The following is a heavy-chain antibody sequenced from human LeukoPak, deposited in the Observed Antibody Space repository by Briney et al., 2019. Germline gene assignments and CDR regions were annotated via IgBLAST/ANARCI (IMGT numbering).Heavy chain of an antibody. CDR1: GFTFSPLS. CDR2: ISGDSSTT. D-gene: IGHD3-16*01. V-gene: IGHV3-48*01. CDR3: ARDFNWAFDY. Sequence: GGSLRLSCAASGFTFSPLSMNWVRQAPGKGLEWVAFISGDSSTTYYAESEKGRFTISRDNVKKSLSLQMNALRADDTATYFCARDFNWAFDYWGQGAVVTVSS. J-gene: IGHJ4*02.